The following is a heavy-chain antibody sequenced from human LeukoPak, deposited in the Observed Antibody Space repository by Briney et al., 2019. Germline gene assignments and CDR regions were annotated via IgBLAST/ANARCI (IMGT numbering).Heavy chain of an antibody. Sequence: PSETLTLTCSVSGDSITYFYWSWIRQAAGKGLEWIGRISSSGSTDYNASLKSRVTMSVDTSKNQLSLKVISVTAADTAVYYCARAVRGGFDPWGQGILVTVSS. CDR3: ARAVRGGFDP. CDR2: ISSSGST. V-gene: IGHV4-4*07. CDR1: GDSITYFY. J-gene: IGHJ5*02.